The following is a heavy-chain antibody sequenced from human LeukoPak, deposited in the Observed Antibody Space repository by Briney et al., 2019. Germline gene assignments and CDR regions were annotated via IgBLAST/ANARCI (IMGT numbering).Heavy chain of an antibody. V-gene: IGHV4-34*01. CDR2: INHSGST. D-gene: IGHD2-2*01. J-gene: IGHJ4*02. CDR3: ARGRAVCGSTSCQISPVDY. CDR1: GGSFSGYY. Sequence: SETLSLTCAVYGGSFSGYYWSWIRQPPGKGLEWIGEINHSGSTNYNPSLKSRVTISVDTSKNQFSLKLSSVTAADTAVYYRARGRAVCGSTSCQISPVDYWGQGTLVTVSS.